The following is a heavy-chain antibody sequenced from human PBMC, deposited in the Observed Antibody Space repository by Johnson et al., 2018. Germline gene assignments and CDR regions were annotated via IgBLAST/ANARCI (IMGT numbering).Heavy chain of an antibody. Sequence: QVQLVQSGAEVRKPGASVKVSCKASGYIFTKYYIHWVRQAPGQGLEWMGIINPSGSSTNYAPKFRGRVTMTRDTSTTTVYMELSSLRSEDTAIYYCARGAIPADMLANWFDPWGQGTLVTVSS. D-gene: IGHD2-2*01. J-gene: IGHJ5*02. CDR1: GYIFTKYY. V-gene: IGHV1-46*01. CDR3: ARGAIPADMLANWFDP. CDR2: INPSGSST.